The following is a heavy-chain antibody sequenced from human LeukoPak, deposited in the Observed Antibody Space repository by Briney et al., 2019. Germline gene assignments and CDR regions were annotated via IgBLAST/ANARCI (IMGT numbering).Heavy chain of an antibody. CDR3: ARDLRRTTSDAFDI. Sequence: ASVKVSCKASGYTFTGYYMHWVRQAPAQGLEWMGWINPNSGGTNYAQKFQGRVTMTRDTSISTAYMELSRLRSDDTAVYYCARDLRRTTSDAFDIWGQGTMVTVSS. CDR2: INPNSGGT. D-gene: IGHD4-17*01. J-gene: IGHJ3*02. CDR1: GYTFTGYY. V-gene: IGHV1-2*02.